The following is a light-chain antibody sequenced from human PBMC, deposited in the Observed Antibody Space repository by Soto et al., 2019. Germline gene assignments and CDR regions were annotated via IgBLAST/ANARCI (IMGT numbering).Light chain of an antibody. CDR3: ETWDSNTWV. CDR2: LEGSGSY. CDR1: SGHSSYI. J-gene: IGLJ3*02. Sequence: QLVLTQSSSASASLGSSVKLTCTLSSGHSSYIIAWHQQQPGKAPRYLMKLEGSGSYNKGSGVPDRFSGSSSGADRYLTISNLQFVDEADYYCETWDSNTWVFGGGTKLTVL. V-gene: IGLV4-60*02.